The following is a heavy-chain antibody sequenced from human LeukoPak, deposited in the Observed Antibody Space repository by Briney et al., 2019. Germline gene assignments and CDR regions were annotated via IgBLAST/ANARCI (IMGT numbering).Heavy chain of an antibody. Sequence: GGSLRLSCAASGFSFSSYSINWVRQAPGKGLEWVSYISGDGNAKHYTDSVKGRFTVSRDNAKNALYLQMNSLRAEDTAVYFCARDYVYAFDYWGQGTLVTVSS. V-gene: IGHV3-48*01. CDR3: ARDYVYAFDY. J-gene: IGHJ4*02. CDR2: ISGDGNAK. CDR1: GFSFSSYS. D-gene: IGHD2/OR15-2a*01.